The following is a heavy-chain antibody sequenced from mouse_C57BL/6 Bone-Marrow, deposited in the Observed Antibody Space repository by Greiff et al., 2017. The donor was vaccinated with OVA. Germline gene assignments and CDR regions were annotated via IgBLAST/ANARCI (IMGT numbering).Heavy chain of an antibody. CDR2: INYDGSST. CDR1: GFTFSDYY. V-gene: IGHV5-16*01. Sequence: EVKLQESEGGLVQPGSSMKLSCTASGFTFSDYYMAWVRQVPEKGLEWVANINYDGSSTYYLDSLKSRFIISSDNAKNILYLQMSSMKSEDTATYYCARDLWYFDVWGTGTTVTVSS. J-gene: IGHJ1*03. CDR3: ARDLWYFDV.